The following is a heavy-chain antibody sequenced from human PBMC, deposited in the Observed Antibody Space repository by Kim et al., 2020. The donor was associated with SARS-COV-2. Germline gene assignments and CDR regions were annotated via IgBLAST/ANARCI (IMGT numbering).Heavy chain of an antibody. V-gene: IGHV4-39*01. Sequence: SETLSLTCSVSGGSISSNSYYWGWIRQPPGKGLEWIGSIYYSGSTYYNPSLKSRGTISVDTSKNQFSLKLNSVTAADTEVYYCARLQMRHISIFGVLDKGDGFDPWGQGTVVPVPS. CDR3: ARLQMRHISIFGVLDKGDGFDP. CDR1: GGSISSNSYY. D-gene: IGHD3-3*01. CDR2: IYYSGST. J-gene: IGHJ5*02.